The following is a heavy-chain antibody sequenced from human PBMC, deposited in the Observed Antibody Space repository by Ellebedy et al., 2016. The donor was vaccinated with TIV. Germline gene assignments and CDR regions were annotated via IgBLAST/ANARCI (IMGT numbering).Heavy chain of an antibody. CDR1: GGSISSYQ. CDR2: IYYSGST. V-gene: IGHV4-59*08. CDR3: ARIQPEDWFDP. J-gene: IGHJ5*02. Sequence: MPSETLSLTCSVSGGSISSYQWSWIRQPPGKGLEWIGYIYYSGSTNYNPSLKSRVTISVDTSKNQFSLKLSSVTAADTAVYYCARIQPEDWFDPWGQGTLVTVSS. D-gene: IGHD5-18*01.